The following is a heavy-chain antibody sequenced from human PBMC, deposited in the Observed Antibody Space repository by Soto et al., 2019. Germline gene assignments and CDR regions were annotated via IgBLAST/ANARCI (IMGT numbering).Heavy chain of an antibody. J-gene: IGHJ6*02. CDR2: IVVGSGNT. CDR1: GFTFTSSA. CDR3: AAGPDCRGGSCYLLKGMDD. D-gene: IGHD2-15*01. V-gene: IGHV1-58*01. Sequence: ASVKVSCKASGFTFTSSAVQWVRQARGQRLEWIGWIVVGSGNTNYAQKFQERVTITRDMSTSTAYMELSSLRSEATAVYYCAAGPDCRGGSCYLLKGMDDWGQGTTVTVSS.